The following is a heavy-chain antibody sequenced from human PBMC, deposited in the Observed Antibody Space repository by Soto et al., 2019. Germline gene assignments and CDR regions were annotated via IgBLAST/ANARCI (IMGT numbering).Heavy chain of an antibody. CDR3: TREQSDDNYFDP. CDR2: IYYSGGT. V-gene: IGHV4-61*08. D-gene: IGHD6-19*01. Sequence: XTLSLPCTVSGAAISSGGYFYTWVRQPPGKGLEWLGYIYYSGGTNYNPSLKSRVTISLDKSKSQFSLRMISLTAADTAVYYCTREQSDDNYFDPWGQGTLGTVS. CDR1: GAAISSGGYF. J-gene: IGHJ5*02.